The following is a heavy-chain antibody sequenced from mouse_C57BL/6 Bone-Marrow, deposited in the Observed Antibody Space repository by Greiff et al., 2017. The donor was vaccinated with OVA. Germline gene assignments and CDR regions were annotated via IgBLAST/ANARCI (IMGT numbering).Heavy chain of an antibody. Sequence: QVQLQQSGAELAKPGASVKLSCKASGYTYTSYWMHWVKQRPGQGLEWIGYINPSSGYTKYNQKFKDKATLTADKSSSTAYMQLSSLTYEDSAVYYCARDFHIGYYDYPYAMDYWGQGTSVTVSS. D-gene: IGHD2-4*01. J-gene: IGHJ4*01. CDR3: ARDFHIGYYDYPYAMDY. CDR2: INPSSGYT. V-gene: IGHV1-7*01. CDR1: GYTYTSYW.